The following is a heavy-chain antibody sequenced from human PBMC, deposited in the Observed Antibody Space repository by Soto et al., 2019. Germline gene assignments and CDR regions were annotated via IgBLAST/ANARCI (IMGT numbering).Heavy chain of an antibody. Sequence: QVQLQESGPGLVKPSETLSLTCTVSGGSISSYYWSWLRQPPGTGLEWIGYIYYSGSTNYNPSLNSRDTISVDTSKNQFALRLSSVTAAETAVYYCAGDGSGKYWYFDLWGRGTLVTVSS. CDR3: AGDGSGKYWYFDL. V-gene: IGHV4-59*01. J-gene: IGHJ2*01. CDR1: GGSISSYY. D-gene: IGHD3-10*01. CDR2: IYYSGST.